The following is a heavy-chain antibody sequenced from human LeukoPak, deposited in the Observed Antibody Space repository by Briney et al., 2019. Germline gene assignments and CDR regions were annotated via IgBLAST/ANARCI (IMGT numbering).Heavy chain of an antibody. Sequence: ASVKVSCKASGYTFSSYGISWVRQAPGQGLEWMGWISAYNGNTNYAQKLQGRVTMTTDTSTSTAYMELRSLRSEDTAVYYCAREMATPRNYYYGMDVWGQGTTVTVSS. J-gene: IGHJ6*02. V-gene: IGHV1-18*01. CDR2: ISAYNGNT. CDR3: AREMATPRNYYYGMDV. CDR1: GYTFSSYG. D-gene: IGHD5-24*01.